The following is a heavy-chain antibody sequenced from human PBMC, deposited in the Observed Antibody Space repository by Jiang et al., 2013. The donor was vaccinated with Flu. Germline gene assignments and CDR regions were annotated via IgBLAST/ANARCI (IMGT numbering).Heavy chain of an antibody. V-gene: IGHV4-39*01. J-gene: IGHJ4*02. CDR1: GGSISSSSYY. Sequence: GSGLVKPSETLSLTCTVSGGSISSSSYYWGWIRQPPGKGLEWIGSIYYSGSTYYNPSLKSRVTISVDTSKNQFSLKLSSVTAADTAVYYCARPSSGYYATFDYWGQGTLVTVSS. CDR3: ARPSSGYYATFDY. D-gene: IGHD3-22*01. CDR2: IYYSGST.